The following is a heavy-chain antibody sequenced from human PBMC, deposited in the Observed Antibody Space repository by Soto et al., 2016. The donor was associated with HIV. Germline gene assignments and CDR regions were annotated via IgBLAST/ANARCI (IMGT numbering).Heavy chain of an antibody. Sequence: QVQLVESGGTLVKPGGSLRLSCAASGFTFSDYYMSWIRQAPGKGLEWVSYISATSTYTNYAESVKGRFTISRDNARNSLYLRMKNLRAEDTAVYYCVRDRGVAAVSYWGQGNPGQRXL. CDR1: GFTFSDYY. J-gene: IGHJ4*02. D-gene: IGHD2-8*01. CDR2: ISATSTYT. V-gene: IGHV3-11*05. CDR3: VRDRGVAAVSY.